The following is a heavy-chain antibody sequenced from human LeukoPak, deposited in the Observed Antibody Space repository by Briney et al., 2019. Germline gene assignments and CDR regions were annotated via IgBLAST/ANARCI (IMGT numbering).Heavy chain of an antibody. CDR1: GFTFSSYA. D-gene: IGHD5-18*01. J-gene: IGHJ3*02. CDR3: ARDLYSYGYGAFDI. CDR2: ISYDGSNK. V-gene: IGHV3-30-3*01. Sequence: GGSLRLSCAASGFTFSSYAIHWVRQAPGKGLEWVAVISYDGSNKYYADSVKGRFTISRDNSKNTLYLQMNSLRAEDTAVYYCARDLYSYGYGAFDIWGQGTMVTVSS.